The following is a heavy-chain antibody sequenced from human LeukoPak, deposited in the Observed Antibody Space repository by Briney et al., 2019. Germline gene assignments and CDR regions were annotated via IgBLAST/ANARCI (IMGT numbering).Heavy chain of an antibody. V-gene: IGHV3-33*06. Sequence: GGSLRLSCAASGFTFSNYGLHWVRQAPGKGLEWVAVISYNAGYKHYTDSVKGRFTISRDDSKSTVYLQMNSLRAEDTAFYYCAKRLDYTNSPIDYWGQGTLVTVSS. D-gene: IGHD5-12*01. CDR2: ISYNAGYK. J-gene: IGHJ4*02. CDR3: AKRLDYTNSPIDY. CDR1: GFTFSNYG.